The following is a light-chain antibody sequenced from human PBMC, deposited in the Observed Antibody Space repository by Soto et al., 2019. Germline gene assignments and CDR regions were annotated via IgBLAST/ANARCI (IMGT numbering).Light chain of an antibody. CDR2: DAS. CDR3: QQYNSYLLT. Sequence: DIQMTQSPSTLSASVGDRVTITCRASQSISSWLAWYQQKPGKAPKVLIFDASSLESGVPSRFSGSGSATEFTLTISSLQPDDFATYYCQQYNSYLLTFGGGTKVDIK. CDR1: QSISSW. J-gene: IGKJ4*01. V-gene: IGKV1-5*01.